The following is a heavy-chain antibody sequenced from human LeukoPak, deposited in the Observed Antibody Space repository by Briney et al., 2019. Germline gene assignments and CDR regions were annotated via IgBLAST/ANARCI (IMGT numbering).Heavy chain of an antibody. CDR2: ISTDNGNT. V-gene: IGHV1-18*01. CDR3: AREVCTGGSCYFDY. CDR1: GYTFTSYG. D-gene: IGHD2-8*02. J-gene: IGHJ4*02. Sequence: ASVNVSCKASGYTFTSYGFSWVRQAPGQGLGWMGWISTDNGNTKSAQQLQGRVTMTTDTSTSTAYMELRSLRSDDTAIYYCAREVCTGGSCYFDYWGQGTLVTVSS.